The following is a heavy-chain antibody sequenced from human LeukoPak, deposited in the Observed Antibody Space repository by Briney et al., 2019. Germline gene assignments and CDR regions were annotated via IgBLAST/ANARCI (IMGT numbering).Heavy chain of an antibody. D-gene: IGHD3-16*02. V-gene: IGHV3-23*01. J-gene: IGHJ4*02. Sequence: GGTLRLSFEASGFSFSRYGMSWFRKAPGKGLKGVSSIRGSGGSTYYADSVKGRFTISRDNSKNTLYLQMNSLRAEDTAVYYCAKVNTFGGVIVRGYYFDYWGQGTLVTVSS. CDR1: GFSFSRYG. CDR2: IRGSGGST. CDR3: AKVNTFGGVIVRGYYFDY.